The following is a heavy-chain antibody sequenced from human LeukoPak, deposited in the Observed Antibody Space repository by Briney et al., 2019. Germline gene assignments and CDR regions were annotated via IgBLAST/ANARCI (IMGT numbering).Heavy chain of an antibody. CDR3: ASWVAGEALGY. V-gene: IGHV4-59*08. J-gene: IGHJ4*02. CDR1: GGSISSYY. CDR2: IYYSGST. Sequence: PSETLSLTCTVSGGSISSYYWSWIRQPPGKGLEWIGYIYYSGSTNYNPSLKSRVTISVDTSKNQFSLKLSSVTAADTAVYYCASWVAGEALGYWGQGTLVTVSS. D-gene: IGHD7-27*01.